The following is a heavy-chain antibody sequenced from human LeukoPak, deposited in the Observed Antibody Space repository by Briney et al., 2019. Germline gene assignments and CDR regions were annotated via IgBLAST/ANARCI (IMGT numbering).Heavy chain of an antibody. V-gene: IGHV4-34*01. D-gene: IGHD3/OR15-3a*01. CDR3: ARGSIRYMVTNLDS. Sequence: SETLSLTCAISGGSFSDYWWSWIRQAPGKGLEWLGQINHFGSTHYNPSLSNRVNIFGDKSSNQFSLTLSSLTAADTAVYFCARGSIRYMVTNLDSWGQGVLVSVTS. CDR1: GGSFSDYW. CDR2: INHFGST. J-gene: IGHJ1*01.